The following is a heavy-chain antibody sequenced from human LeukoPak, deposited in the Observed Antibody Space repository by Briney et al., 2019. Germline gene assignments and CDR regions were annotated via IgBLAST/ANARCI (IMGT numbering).Heavy chain of an antibody. Sequence: ASVTVSCKASGYTFTRYGISWVRQAPGQGVEGMGWINTNTGNQKYAQGFRGGFVFSLETSVSTAYLQISSLKAEDTAVYYCARDYTYCSSTSCYALLYYWGQGTLVTVSS. J-gene: IGHJ4*02. CDR1: GYTFTRYG. CDR2: INTNTGNQ. D-gene: IGHD2-2*01. V-gene: IGHV7-4-1*02. CDR3: ARDYTYCSSTSCYALLYY.